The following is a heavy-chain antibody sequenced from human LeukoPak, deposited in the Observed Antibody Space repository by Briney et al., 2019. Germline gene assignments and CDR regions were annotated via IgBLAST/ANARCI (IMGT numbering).Heavy chain of an antibody. J-gene: IGHJ4*02. V-gene: IGHV3-64D*06. Sequence: GGSLSLSCSASGFTFSSYAMHWVRQAPGKGLEYVSAISSNGGSTYYADSVKGRFTISRDNSKNTLYLQMSSLRAEDTAVYYCVKGTTGYFDYWGQGTLVTVSS. CDR3: VKGTTGYFDY. D-gene: IGHD4-17*01. CDR2: ISSNGGST. CDR1: GFTFSSYA.